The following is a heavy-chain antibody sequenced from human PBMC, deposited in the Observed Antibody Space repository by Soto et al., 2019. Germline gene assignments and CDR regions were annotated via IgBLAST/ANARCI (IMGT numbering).Heavy chain of an antibody. V-gene: IGHV3-11*01. D-gene: IGHD3-3*01. CDR1: GFTFSDYY. J-gene: IGHJ4*02. CDR2: ISSSGSTI. CDR3: AKHGVRWHFDY. Sequence: GGSLRLSCAASGFTFSDYYMSWIRQAPGKGLEWVPYISSSGSTIYYADSVKGRFTISRDNAKNSLYLQMNSLRAEDTAVYYCAKHGVRWHFDYWGQGTLVTVSS.